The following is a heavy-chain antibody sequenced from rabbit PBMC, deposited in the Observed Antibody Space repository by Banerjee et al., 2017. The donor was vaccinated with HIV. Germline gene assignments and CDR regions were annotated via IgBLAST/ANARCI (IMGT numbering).Heavy chain of an antibody. Sequence: QSLEESGGDLVKPEGSLTLTCTASGFSFSSSYYMCWVRQAPGKGLECIACIYADSSGSTYYASWAKGRFTISKTSSTTVTLEMTSLTAADTATYFCARGEHFSVGFSAFGIYLDLWGPGTLVTVS. CDR3: ARGEHFSVGFSAFGIYLDL. CDR1: GFSFSSSYY. J-gene: IGHJ4*01. D-gene: IGHD7-1*01. CDR2: IYADSSGST. V-gene: IGHV1S40*01.